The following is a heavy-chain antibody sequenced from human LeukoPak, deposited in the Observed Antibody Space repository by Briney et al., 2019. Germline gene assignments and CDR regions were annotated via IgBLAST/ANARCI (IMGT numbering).Heavy chain of an antibody. J-gene: IGHJ4*02. CDR2: IYYSGST. CDR3: ARGSRYSGSYYIYDY. CDR1: GGSISSYY. V-gene: IGHV4-59*01. D-gene: IGHD1-26*01. Sequence: SETLSLTCTVSGGSISSYYWSWIWQPPGKGLEWIGYIYYSGSTNYNPSLKSRVTISVDTSKNQFSLKLSSVTAADTAVYYCARGSRYSGSYYIYDYWGQGTLVTVSS.